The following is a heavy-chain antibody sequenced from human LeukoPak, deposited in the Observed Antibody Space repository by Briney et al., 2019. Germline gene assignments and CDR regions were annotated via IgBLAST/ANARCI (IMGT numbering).Heavy chain of an antibody. CDR1: GFTFSSYA. Sequence: PGGSLRLSCAASGFTFSSYAIHWVRQAPGKGLEWVAVIWYDGSNKYYADSVKGRFTISRDNSKNTLYLQMNSLRAEDTAVYYCAKDLLGRTNDYWGQGTQVTVSS. V-gene: IGHV3-33*06. D-gene: IGHD1-1*01. CDR2: IWYDGSNK. J-gene: IGHJ4*02. CDR3: AKDLLGRTNDY.